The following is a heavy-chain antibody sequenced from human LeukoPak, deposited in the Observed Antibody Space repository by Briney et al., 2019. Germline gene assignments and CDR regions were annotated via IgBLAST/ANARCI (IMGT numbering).Heavy chain of an antibody. CDR1: GGSISPYY. J-gene: IGHJ4*02. CDR3: ARGNGEYAYGYYFDY. Sequence: PSETLSLTCTVSGGSISPYYWGWIRQPPGKGLEFIGFIHYSGSANYHPSLKSRVSISLDTSKNQFSLNLSSVTAADTAMYFCARGNGEYAYGYYFDYWGQGSLVTVSS. V-gene: IGHV4-59*01. CDR2: IHYSGSA. D-gene: IGHD5-18*01.